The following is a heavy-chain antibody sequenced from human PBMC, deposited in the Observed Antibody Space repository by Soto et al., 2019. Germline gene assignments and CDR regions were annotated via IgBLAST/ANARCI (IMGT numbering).Heavy chain of an antibody. D-gene: IGHD5-12*01. Sequence: SQTLSLTCAISGDSVSSGNAAWNWIRQSPSRGLEWLGRTYYRSKWYNDYAVSVKSRITINPDTSKNQFSLQLNSVTPEDTAVYYCARGRWLQLVFDFWGQGXLVTVYS. CDR1: GDSVSSGNAA. V-gene: IGHV6-1*01. J-gene: IGHJ4*02. CDR2: TYYRSKWYN. CDR3: ARGRWLQLVFDF.